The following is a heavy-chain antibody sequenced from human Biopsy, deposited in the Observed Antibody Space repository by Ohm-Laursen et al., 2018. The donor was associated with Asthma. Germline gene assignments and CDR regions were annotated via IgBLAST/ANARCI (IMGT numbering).Heavy chain of an antibody. CDR2: INSVFGTT. V-gene: IGHV1-69*01. CDR3: ARKAGSCISRTCYSLDF. Sequence: SSVKVSCKSLGGTFNTCVIGWVRQAPGQGLEWMGGINSVFGTTTYPQKFQDRVTITADDSTSTVYMELSSLRSEDTAVYYCARKAGSCISRTCYSLDFWGQGTLVIVSS. D-gene: IGHD2-2*01. CDR1: GGTFNTCV. J-gene: IGHJ4*02.